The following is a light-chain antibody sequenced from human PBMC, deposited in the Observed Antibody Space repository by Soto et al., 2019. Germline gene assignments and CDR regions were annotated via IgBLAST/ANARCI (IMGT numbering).Light chain of an antibody. V-gene: IGKV1-5*03. CDR1: QRIRSA. Sequence: DIQMTQSPSTLSASVGDRVTITCRASQRIRSALAWYQHKPGIAPKILIYKASTLQSGVPSRFSGSGFGTEFTLTISSLQADDFATYYCQQYNDYLLTFGGGTKVEI. CDR2: KAS. CDR3: QQYNDYLLT. J-gene: IGKJ4*01.